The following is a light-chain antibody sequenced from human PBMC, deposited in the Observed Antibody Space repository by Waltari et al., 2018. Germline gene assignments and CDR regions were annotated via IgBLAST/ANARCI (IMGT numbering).Light chain of an antibody. CDR3: QQYGSSIMYT. J-gene: IGKJ2*01. CDR1: QRLTKNY. Sequence: VLTQSPGTLSLSSGERATLSCRASQRLTKNYLAWYQQKPGQAHRLLIYGASSRAAGIADRFSCSGSGTDFTLTISRLEPEDFAVYYCQQYGSSIMYTFVQGTKLEIK. CDR2: GAS. V-gene: IGKV3-20*01.